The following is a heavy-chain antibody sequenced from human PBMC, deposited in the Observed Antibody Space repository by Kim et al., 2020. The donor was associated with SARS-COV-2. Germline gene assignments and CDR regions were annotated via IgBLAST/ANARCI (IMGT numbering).Heavy chain of an antibody. D-gene: IGHD3-10*01. CDR1: GGSFSGYY. V-gene: IGHV4-34*01. J-gene: IGHJ4*02. Sequence: SETLSLTCAVYGGSFSGYYWSWIRQPPGKGLEWIGEINHSGSTNYNPSLKSRVTISVDTSKNQFSLKLSSVTAADTAVYYCARGRAWYYYGSVKPTDPFDYWGQGTLVTVSS. CDR3: ARGRAWYYYGSVKPTDPFDY. CDR2: INHSGST.